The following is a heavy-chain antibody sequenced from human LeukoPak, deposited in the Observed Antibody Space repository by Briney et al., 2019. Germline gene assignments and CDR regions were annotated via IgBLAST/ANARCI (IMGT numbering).Heavy chain of an antibody. CDR1: GFTFRRDD. J-gene: IGHJ4*02. CDR2: ISGSGGST. CDR3: AKVHGSGSYDY. Sequence: GGSLRLSCAASGFTFRRDDMSWVRQTPGKELEWVAGISGSGGSTYFADSVKGRFTISRDNSENTLYLQMNSLRAEDTAVYYCAKVHGSGSYDYWGQGTLVTVSS. D-gene: IGHD3-10*01. V-gene: IGHV3-23*01.